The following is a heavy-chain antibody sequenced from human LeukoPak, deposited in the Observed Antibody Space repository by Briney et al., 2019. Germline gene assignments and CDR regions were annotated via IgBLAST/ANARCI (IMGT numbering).Heavy chain of an antibody. Sequence: GGSLRLSCAASGFTFNNYWMSWVRQAPGKGLEWVASINQGGSETYYVESVKGRFTISRDNAMNSFFLQMNSLRAEDTAVYYCARLIGDRTIYDYWGQGTLVTVSS. CDR3: ARLIGDRTIYDY. V-gene: IGHV3-7*01. D-gene: IGHD6-6*01. CDR2: INQGGSET. J-gene: IGHJ4*02. CDR1: GFTFNNYW.